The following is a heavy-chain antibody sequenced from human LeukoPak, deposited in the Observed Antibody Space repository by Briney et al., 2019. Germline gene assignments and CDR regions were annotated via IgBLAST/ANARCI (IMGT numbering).Heavy chain of an antibody. CDR2: IYTTAST. V-gene: IGHV4-4*07. Sequence: AGXGLEWIXXIYTTASTNYNPSLKSPVTMSVDTSKNQFSLKLSSVTAADTAVYYCAREGYYDSSGYHYDAFDIWGQGTMVTVSS. D-gene: IGHD3-22*01. J-gene: IGHJ3*02. CDR3: AREGYYDSSGYHYDAFDI.